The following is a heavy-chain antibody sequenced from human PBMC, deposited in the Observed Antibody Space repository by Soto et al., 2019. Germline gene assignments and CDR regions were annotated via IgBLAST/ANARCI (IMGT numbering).Heavy chain of an antibody. CDR1: WDSVSSNSAA. V-gene: IGHV6-1*01. J-gene: IGHJ6*02. Sequence: SQTLSLTCAISWDSVSSNSAAWNWIRQSPSRGLEWLGRTYYRSKWYNDYAVSVKSRITINPDTSKNQFSLQLNSVTPEDTAVYYCARSHKYSSSWYGVVDYYYYYGMDVWGQGTTVTVSS. D-gene: IGHD6-13*01. CDR3: ARSHKYSSSWYGVVDYYYYYGMDV. CDR2: TYYRSKWYN.